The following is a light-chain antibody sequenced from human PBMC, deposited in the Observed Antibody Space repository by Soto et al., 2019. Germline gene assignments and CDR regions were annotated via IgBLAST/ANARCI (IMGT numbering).Light chain of an antibody. J-gene: IGLJ1*01. V-gene: IGLV2-14*03. CDR1: SSDVGAYNF. Sequence: QSALTQPASVSGSPGQSITISCTGSSSDVGAYNFVSWYQQHPGKAPILMCFDVSNRPSGVSNRFSGSKSGNTASLTISGLQAEDEADFYCSSPTTSSSYVFGTGTKLTVL. CDR3: SSPTTSSSYV. CDR2: DVS.